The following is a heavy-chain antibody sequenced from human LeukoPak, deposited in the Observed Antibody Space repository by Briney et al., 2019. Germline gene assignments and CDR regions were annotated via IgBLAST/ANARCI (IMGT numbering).Heavy chain of an antibody. D-gene: IGHD6-13*01. CDR3: ARARTYSSSCFDY. Sequence: SETLSLTCTVSGGSISSYYWSWIRQPPGKGLEWIGYIYYSGSTNYNPSLKSRVTISVDTSKNQFSLKLSSVTAADTAVYYCARARTYSSSCFDYWGQGTLVTVSS. J-gene: IGHJ4*02. CDR2: IYYSGST. V-gene: IGHV4-59*01. CDR1: GGSISSYY.